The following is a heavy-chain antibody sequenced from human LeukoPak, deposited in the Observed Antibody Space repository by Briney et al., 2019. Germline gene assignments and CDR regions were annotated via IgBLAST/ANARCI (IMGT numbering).Heavy chain of an antibody. CDR3: ARHALATVTDPSFDY. J-gene: IGHJ4*02. CDR1: GGSISTPGYY. D-gene: IGHD2-21*02. CDR2: LYHSGST. V-gene: IGHV4-39*01. Sequence: SETLSLTCTVSGGSISTPGYYWGWIRQPPEKGLEWIGSLYHSGSTYYKPSLKSRATISVDKSKNQCSLKLRSVTAADTAVYYCARHALATVTDPSFDYWGQGTLVTVSS.